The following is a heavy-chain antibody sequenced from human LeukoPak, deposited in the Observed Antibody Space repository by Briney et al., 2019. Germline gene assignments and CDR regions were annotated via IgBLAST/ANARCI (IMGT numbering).Heavy chain of an antibody. CDR1: GFTFSSYG. CDR3: AREGGSCSSTSCYLDY. Sequence: GRSLRLSCAASGFTFSSYGMHWVRQAPGKGLEGVAVIWYDGSNKYYADSVKGRFTISRDNSKNTLYLQMNSLRAEDTAVYYCAREGGSCSSTSCYLDYWGQGTLVTVSS. CDR2: IWYDGSNK. D-gene: IGHD2-2*01. J-gene: IGHJ4*02. V-gene: IGHV3-33*01.